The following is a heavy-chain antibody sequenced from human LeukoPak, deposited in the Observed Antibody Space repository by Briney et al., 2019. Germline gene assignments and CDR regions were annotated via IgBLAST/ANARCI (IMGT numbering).Heavy chain of an antibody. CDR1: GYTFSNSA. CDR3: ARCTSSSGWYGGY. CDR2: ISGSGGST. V-gene: IGHV3-23*01. Sequence: GGSLRLSCAASGYTFSNSALSWVRQAPGKGLEWVSDISGSGGSTYYADSAKGRFTISRDNSKNTLYLQMNSLRAEDTAVYYCARCTSSSGWYGGYWGQGTLVTVSS. D-gene: IGHD6-19*01. J-gene: IGHJ4*02.